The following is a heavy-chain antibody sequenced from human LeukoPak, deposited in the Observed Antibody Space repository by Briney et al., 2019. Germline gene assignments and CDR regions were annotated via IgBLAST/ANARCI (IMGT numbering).Heavy chain of an antibody. CDR2: TYYRSKWYN. J-gene: IGHJ3*02. CDR1: GDSVSSNSAA. D-gene: IGHD6-19*01. CDR3: ARDGAAGAASSGWYGDDAFDI. Sequence: SQTLSLTCAISGDSVSSNSAAWNWIRQSPSRGLEWLGRTYYRSKWYNDYAVSVKSRITINPDTSKNQFSLQLNSVTPEDTAVYYCARDGAAGAASSGWYGDDAFDIWGQGTMVTVSS. V-gene: IGHV6-1*01.